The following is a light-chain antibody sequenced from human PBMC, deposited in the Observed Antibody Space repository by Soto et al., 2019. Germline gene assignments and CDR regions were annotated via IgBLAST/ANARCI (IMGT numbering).Light chain of an antibody. V-gene: IGLV1-44*01. Sequence: QSVLTQPPSASGTPGQRVTISCSGSSSNIGDNPVNWYQQVPGAAPKLLIYINDQRPSGVPDRFSGSKSGTSASLAISGLQPKDEADYYCAAWDDSLNALFGTGTKLTVL. CDR2: IND. CDR1: SSNIGDNP. CDR3: AAWDDSLNAL. J-gene: IGLJ1*01.